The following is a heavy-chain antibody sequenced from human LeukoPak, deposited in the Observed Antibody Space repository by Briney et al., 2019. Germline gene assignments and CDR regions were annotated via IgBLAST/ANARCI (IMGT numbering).Heavy chain of an antibody. J-gene: IGHJ4*02. Sequence: PGGSLRLSCAASGFTFSSYGMHWVRQAPGKGLEWVAFIRYDGSNKYYADSVKGRFTISRDNSKSTLYLQMNSLRAEDTAVYYCAKDRGDIAVAGTTIDYWGQGTLVTVSS. V-gene: IGHV3-30*02. CDR1: GFTFSSYG. CDR2: IRYDGSNK. D-gene: IGHD6-19*01. CDR3: AKDRGDIAVAGTTIDY.